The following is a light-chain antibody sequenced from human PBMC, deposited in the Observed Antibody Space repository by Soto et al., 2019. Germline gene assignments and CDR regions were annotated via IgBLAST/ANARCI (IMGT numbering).Light chain of an antibody. CDR1: QSVSSE. V-gene: IGKV1-5*01. J-gene: IGKJ1*01. Sequence: MTQSPATLSVSPGDRATLSCWASQSVSSELAWYQQKPGQAPRLLIYDASSLESGVPSRFSGSGSGTEFTLTISSLQPDDFATYYCQHYNSYSEAFGQGTKVDI. CDR3: QHYNSYSEA. CDR2: DAS.